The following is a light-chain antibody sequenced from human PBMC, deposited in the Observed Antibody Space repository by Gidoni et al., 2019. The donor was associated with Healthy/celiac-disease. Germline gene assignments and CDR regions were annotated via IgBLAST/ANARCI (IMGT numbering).Light chain of an antibody. CDR1: ALPKQY. CDR2: KEI. J-gene: IGLJ2*01. Sequence: SYELTQPPSVSVSPGQTARITCSGDALPKQYAYWYQQKPGQAPVRVIYKEIERPSGIRERFSGSSAGTTVTLTISGVQAEDEADYYCQSADSSGTSLGVFGGGTKLTVL. V-gene: IGLV3-25*03. CDR3: QSADSSGTSLGV.